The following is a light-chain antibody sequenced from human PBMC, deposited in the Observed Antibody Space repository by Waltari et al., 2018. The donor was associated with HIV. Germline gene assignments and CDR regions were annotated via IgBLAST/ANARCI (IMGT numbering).Light chain of an antibody. J-gene: IGLJ3*02. CDR1: SSDVGGYNY. CDR3: CSYANSYTV. Sequence: QSALTQPRSVSGSPGQSVTISCTGTSSDVGGYNYVSWYQCHPGKAPKLIIYDVSKRPAGVPDRFSGSKSGNTASLSISGLQADDEADYYCCSYANSYTVFGGGTKVTVL. CDR2: DVS. V-gene: IGLV2-11*01.